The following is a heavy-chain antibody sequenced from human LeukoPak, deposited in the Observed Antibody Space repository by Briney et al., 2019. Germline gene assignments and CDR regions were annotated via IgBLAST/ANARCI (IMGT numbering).Heavy chain of an antibody. CDR3: ASSSSWYFLDY. J-gene: IGHJ4*02. CDR1: GFTFSSYS. V-gene: IGHV3-21*01. Sequence: KSGGSLRLYCAASGFTFSSYSMNWVRQAPGKGLEWVSSISSSSSYIYYADSVKGRFTISRDNAKNSLYLQMNSLRAEDTAVYYCASSSSWYFLDYWGQGTLVTVSS. D-gene: IGHD6-13*01. CDR2: ISSSSSYI.